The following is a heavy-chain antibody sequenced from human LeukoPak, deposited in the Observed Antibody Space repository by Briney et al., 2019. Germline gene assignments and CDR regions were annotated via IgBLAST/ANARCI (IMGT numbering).Heavy chain of an antibody. CDR2: ISGSGGST. V-gene: IGHV3-23*01. J-gene: IGHJ4*02. CDR3: AKESQQLPRLYYFDY. CDR1: GFTFSSYA. D-gene: IGHD6-13*01. Sequence: PGGSLRLSCAASGFTFSSYAMSWVRQAPGKGLEWVSAISGSGGSTYYADSVKGRFTTSRDNTKNTLYLQMNSLRAEDTAVYYCAKESQQLPRLYYFDYWGQGTLVTVSS.